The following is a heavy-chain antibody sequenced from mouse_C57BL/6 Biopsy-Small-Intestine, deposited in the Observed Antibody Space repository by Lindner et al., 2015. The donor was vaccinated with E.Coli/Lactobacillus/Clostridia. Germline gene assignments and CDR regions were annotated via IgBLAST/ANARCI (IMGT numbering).Heavy chain of an antibody. CDR1: GYSFTSYY. CDR3: ARGDWDEGYFDV. D-gene: IGHD4-1*01. J-gene: IGHJ1*03. Sequence: VQLQESGPKLVKPGASVKISCKASGYSFTSYYIHWVKQGPGQGLEWIGWIYPGSGNTKYNEKFKGKATLTADTSSSTAYMQLSSLTSEDSAVYYCARGDWDEGYFDVWGTGTTVTVSS. V-gene: IGHV1-66*01. CDR2: IYPGSGNT.